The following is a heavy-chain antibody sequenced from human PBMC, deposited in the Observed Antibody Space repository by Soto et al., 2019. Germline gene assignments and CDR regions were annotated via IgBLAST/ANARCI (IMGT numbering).Heavy chain of an antibody. J-gene: IGHJ6*02. CDR1: CASIPSRIRY. D-gene: IGHD3-3*01. CDR2: IYYSGST. V-gene: IGHV4-39*01. CDR3: ARLWRNYDFWSGYYRTDYYSGMDV. Sequence: SATLSVNCNIACASIPSRIRYCVWSRQPPGKALEWIGSIYYSGSTYYNPSLKSRVTISVDTSKNQCSLKLSSVTAADTAVYYCARLWRNYDFWSGYYRTDYYSGMDVWGQGTTVT.